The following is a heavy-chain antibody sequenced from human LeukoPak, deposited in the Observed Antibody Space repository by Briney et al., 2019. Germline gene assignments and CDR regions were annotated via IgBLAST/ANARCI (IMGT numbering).Heavy chain of an antibody. J-gene: IGHJ4*02. CDR2: ISYDGSNK. Sequence: GGSLRLSCAASGLTFNRYAMHWVRQAPGKGLEWVAVISYDGSNKYYAGSVKGRFTISRDNSKNTLYLQMNSLRAEDTAVYYCAKDWDDYVWGSFQENYWGQGTLVTVSS. CDR3: AKDWDDYVWGSFQENY. CDR1: GLTFNRYA. V-gene: IGHV3-30*04. D-gene: IGHD3-16*01.